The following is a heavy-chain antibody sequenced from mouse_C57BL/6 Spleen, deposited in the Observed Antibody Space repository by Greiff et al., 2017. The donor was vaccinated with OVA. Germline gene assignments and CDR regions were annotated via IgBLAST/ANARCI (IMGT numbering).Heavy chain of an antibody. CDR1: GYTFTEYT. Sequence: QVQLQQSGAELVKPGASVKLSCKASGYTFTEYTIHWVKQRSGQGLEWIGWFYPGSGSIKYNEKFKDKATLPADKSSSTVYMELSRLTSEDSAVYFCARHEGITTVVEAGARDDWGQGTSVTVSS. V-gene: IGHV1-62-2*01. CDR2: FYPGSGSI. D-gene: IGHD1-1*01. CDR3: ARHEGITTVVEAGARDD. J-gene: IGHJ4*01.